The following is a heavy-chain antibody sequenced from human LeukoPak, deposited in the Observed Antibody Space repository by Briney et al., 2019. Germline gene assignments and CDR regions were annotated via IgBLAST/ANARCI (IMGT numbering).Heavy chain of an antibody. J-gene: IGHJ4*02. CDR3: ARDRGGSWVDY. D-gene: IGHD6-13*01. CDR2: IYYSRST. Sequence: GSLRLSCAASGFTFSSYGMHWVRQAPGKGLEWIGSIYYSRSTYYNPSLKSRVTISVDTSKNQFSLKLSSVTAADTAVYYCARDRGGSWVDYWGQGTLVTVSS. CDR1: GFTFSSYG. V-gene: IGHV4-38-2*02.